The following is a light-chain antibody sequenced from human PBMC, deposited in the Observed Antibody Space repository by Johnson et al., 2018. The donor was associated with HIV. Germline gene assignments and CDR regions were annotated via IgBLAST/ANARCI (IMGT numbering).Light chain of an antibody. CDR2: DNN. Sequence: QSVLTQPPSVSAAPGQRVTISCSGSSSNIGNNYVSWYQQLPGTAPKLLIYDNNKRPSGIPDRFSGSKSGTSATLGITGLQTGDEADYYCGTWDNSLSAGIVFGTGTKVTVL. V-gene: IGLV1-51*01. CDR1: SSNIGNNY. CDR3: GTWDNSLSAGIV. J-gene: IGLJ1*01.